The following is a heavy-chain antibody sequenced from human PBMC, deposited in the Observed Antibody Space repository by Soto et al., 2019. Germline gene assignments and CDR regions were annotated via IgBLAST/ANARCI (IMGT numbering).Heavy chain of an antibody. J-gene: IGHJ4*02. CDR1: GGSFSASI. Sequence: SETLSLTCDVYGGSFSASIWTWIGQTPGKGLQWIGQINHSGSANYNPSLKSRVTISVHTSSSQFSLELSSVTAADTAVYYCARGLISGSHYSGGWYYFDSWGQGTQVTVS. CDR3: ARGLISGSHYSGGWYYFDS. CDR2: INHSGSA. V-gene: IGHV4-34*01. D-gene: IGHD1-26*01.